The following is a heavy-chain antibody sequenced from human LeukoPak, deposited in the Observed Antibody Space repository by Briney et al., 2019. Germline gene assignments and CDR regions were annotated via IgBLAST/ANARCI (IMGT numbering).Heavy chain of an antibody. J-gene: IGHJ6*02. Sequence: GGSLRLSCAASGFTFSSYAMSWVRQAPGKGLEWVSAISGSGGSTYYADSVKGRFTISRDNSRNTLYLQMNSLRAEDTAVYYCAKGRIVVVPAAGYYYYYGMDVWGQGTTVTVSS. CDR3: AKGRIVVVPAAGYYYYYGMDV. D-gene: IGHD2-2*01. CDR1: GFTFSSYA. V-gene: IGHV3-23*01. CDR2: ISGSGGST.